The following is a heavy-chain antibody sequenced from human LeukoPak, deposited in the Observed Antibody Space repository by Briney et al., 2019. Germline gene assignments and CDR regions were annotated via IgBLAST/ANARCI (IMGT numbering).Heavy chain of an antibody. J-gene: IGHJ4*02. D-gene: IGHD3-22*01. Sequence: SETLSLTCTVSGGSISSFHWSWIRQPPGKGLEWIGYISYSGSTNYNPSLKSRITISLDTSKNHFSLKLSSVTAADTAIYYCERLGSSGQEFDYWGQGTLVTVSS. V-gene: IGHV4-59*08. CDR3: ERLGSSGQEFDY. CDR2: ISYSGST. CDR1: GGSISSFH.